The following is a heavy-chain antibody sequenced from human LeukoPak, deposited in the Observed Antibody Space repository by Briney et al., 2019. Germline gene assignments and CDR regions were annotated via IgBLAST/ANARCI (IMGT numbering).Heavy chain of an antibody. J-gene: IGHJ6*03. CDR3: AKDVRAVAGTWSPMDV. CDR1: GFTFSKYW. V-gene: IGHV3-7*03. CDR2: IKLDGSES. Sequence: PGGSLRLSCAASGFTFSKYWMSWVRQAPGKGLEWVANIKLDGSESYYVDSVKGRFTISRDNAKKSLYLQMNSLRAEDTALYYCAKDVRAVAGTWSPMDVWGKGTTVTVSS. D-gene: IGHD6-19*01.